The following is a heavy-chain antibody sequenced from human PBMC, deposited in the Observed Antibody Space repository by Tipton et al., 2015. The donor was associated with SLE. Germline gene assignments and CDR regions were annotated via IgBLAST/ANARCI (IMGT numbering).Heavy chain of an antibody. CDR1: GGSISSYY. J-gene: IGHJ4*02. CDR3: ARDQGGSGDY. V-gene: IGHV4-59*12. Sequence: TLSLTCTVSGGSISSYYWSWIRQPPGKGLEWMGYIYYSGSTNYNPSLKSRVTISVDTSKNQFSLKLSSVTAADTAVYYCARDQGGSGDYWGQGTLVTVSS. D-gene: IGHD3-10*01. CDR2: IYYSGST.